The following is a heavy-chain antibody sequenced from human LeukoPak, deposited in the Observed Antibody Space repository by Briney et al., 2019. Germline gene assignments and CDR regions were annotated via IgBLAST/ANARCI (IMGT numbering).Heavy chain of an antibody. CDR1: GYTFTSYA. Sequence: RASVKVSCKAFGYTFTSYAMNWVRQAPGQGLEWMGWINTNTGNPTYAQGFTGRFVFSLDTSVSTAYLQISSLKAEDTAVYYCARVPELLQGFGRNFDCWGQGTLVTVSS. CDR3: ARVPELLQGFGRNFDC. J-gene: IGHJ4*02. D-gene: IGHD1-26*01. V-gene: IGHV7-4-1*02. CDR2: INTNTGNP.